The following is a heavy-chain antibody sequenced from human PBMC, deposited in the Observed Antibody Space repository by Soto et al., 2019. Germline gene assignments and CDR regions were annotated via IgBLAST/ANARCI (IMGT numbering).Heavy chain of an antibody. CDR3: ARGLPYYDFWSGYPTPPYFDY. Sequence: SETLSLTCAVYGGSFSGYYWSWIRQPPGKGLEWIGEINHSGSTNYNPSLKSRVTISVDTSKNQFSLKLSSVTAADTAVYYCARGLPYYDFWSGYPTPPYFDYWGQGTLVTVSS. CDR2: INHSGST. J-gene: IGHJ4*02. CDR1: GGSFSGYY. V-gene: IGHV4-34*01. D-gene: IGHD3-3*01.